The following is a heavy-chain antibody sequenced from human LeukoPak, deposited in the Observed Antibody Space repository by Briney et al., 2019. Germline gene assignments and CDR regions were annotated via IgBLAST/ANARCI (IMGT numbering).Heavy chain of an antibody. V-gene: IGHV3-48*04. CDR2: ISSSGSTI. D-gene: IGHD6-19*01. CDR3: ARDSRARYSSGWYIDY. J-gene: IGHJ4*02. CDR1: GFTFSSYA. Sequence: PGGSLRLSCAASGFTFSSYAMSWVRQAPGKGLEWVSYISSSGSTIYYADSVKGRFTISRDNAKNSLYLQMNSLRAEDTAVYYCARDSRARYSSGWYIDYWGQGTLVTVSS.